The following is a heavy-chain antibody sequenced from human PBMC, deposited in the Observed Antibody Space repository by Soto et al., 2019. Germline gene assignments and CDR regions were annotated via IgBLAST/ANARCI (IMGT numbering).Heavy chain of an antibody. CDR1: GGTFDHAA. J-gene: IGHJ4*02. Sequence: QVQLVQSGAEVKKPGSSVKVSCEAPGGTFDHAAITWVRQAPGQGLEWMGGINPMFNSTHYAQKFQGRVTNSADAATSTAFMELRRLRSDDTAVYYCARQIFAADYWGQGTLLIVSS. D-gene: IGHD3-9*01. CDR2: INPMFNST. V-gene: IGHV1-69*01. CDR3: ARQIFAADY.